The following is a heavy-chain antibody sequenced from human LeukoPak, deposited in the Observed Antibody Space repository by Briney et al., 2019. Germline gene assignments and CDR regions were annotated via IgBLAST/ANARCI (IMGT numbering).Heavy chain of an antibody. J-gene: IGHJ4*02. D-gene: IGHD2-2*01. Sequence: PGGSLRLSCAASGFTFSSYAMSWVRQAPGKGLGWVSAISGSGGSTYYADSVKGRLTISRDDSKNTLYLQMNSLRAEDTAVYYCAKIRGRYQLLFGFDYWGQGTLVTVSS. CDR3: AKIRGRYQLLFGFDY. V-gene: IGHV3-23*01. CDR1: GFTFSSYA. CDR2: ISGSGGST.